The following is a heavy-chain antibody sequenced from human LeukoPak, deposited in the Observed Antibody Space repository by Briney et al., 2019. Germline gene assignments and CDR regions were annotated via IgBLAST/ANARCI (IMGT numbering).Heavy chain of an antibody. J-gene: IGHJ4*02. CDR2: IYHSGES. CDR1: GGFLTSYY. D-gene: IGHD3-3*01. Sequence: SETLSLTCTVSGGFLTSYYWSWIRQPPGKGLEWIGSIYHSGESSYNPSLKSRVTISVDTTPNQFSLSLASVSGANVGVYFFARGGGGSLWSGHFRLFDFWGQGTLITVSS. V-gene: IGHV4-59*01. CDR3: ARGGGGSLWSGHFRLFDF.